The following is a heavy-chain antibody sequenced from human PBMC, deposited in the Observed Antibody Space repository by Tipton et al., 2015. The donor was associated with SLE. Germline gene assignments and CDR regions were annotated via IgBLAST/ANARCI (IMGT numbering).Heavy chain of an antibody. CDR2: INPSGGST. V-gene: IGHV1-46*01. CDR3: ARRRDTAMAHDAFDI. D-gene: IGHD5-18*01. J-gene: IGHJ3*02. CDR1: GYTFTSYY. Sequence: QLVQSGAEVKKPGASVKVSCKASGYTFTSYYMHWVRQAPGQGLEWMGIINPSGGSTSYAQKFQGRVTMTRDTSTSTVYMELSSLRSEDTAVYYCARRRDTAMAHDAFDIWGQGTMVTVSS.